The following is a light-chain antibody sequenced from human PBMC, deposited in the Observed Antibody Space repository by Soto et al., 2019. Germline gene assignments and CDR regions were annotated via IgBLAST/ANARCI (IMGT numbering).Light chain of an antibody. J-gene: IGLJ3*02. V-gene: IGLV1-44*01. CDR3: ALWDDSLNGLRV. CDR2: NNN. Sequence: QSVLTQPPSASGTPGQTVTISCSGSSSNIGSNLVNWYQLLPGTTPRLLIYNNNQRPSAVPDRFSGSKSGTSASLAISGLQSEDEGDYFCALWDDSLNGLRVFGGGTMLTVL. CDR1: SSNIGSNL.